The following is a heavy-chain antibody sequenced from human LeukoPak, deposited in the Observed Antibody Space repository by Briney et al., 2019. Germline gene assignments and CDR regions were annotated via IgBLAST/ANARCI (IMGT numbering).Heavy chain of an antibody. V-gene: IGHV4-34*01. CDR1: GGSFSGYY. D-gene: IGHD3-10*01. J-gene: IGHJ4*02. CDR3: ARRNYGSGSPYNY. CDR2: INDSGST. Sequence: SETLSLTCAVSGGSFSGYYWSWIRQPPGKGLEWIGEINDSGSTNYNTSLKRRVTTPVARTTNQSYLMLNSVTAADTAVYYCARRNYGSGSPYNYWGQGTLVTVSS.